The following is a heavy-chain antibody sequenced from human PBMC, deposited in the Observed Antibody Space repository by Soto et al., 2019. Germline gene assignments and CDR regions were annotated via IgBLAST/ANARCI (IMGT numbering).Heavy chain of an antibody. CDR1: GASITSSSYY. CDR3: ASAPYSSNCYYGMDV. Sequence: QVQLQESGPGLVKPSQILSLTCTVSGASITSSSYYWSWIRQRPGMGPEWIGYVYYSGSTYYTPSLMRRVAISVDTSKNQLSLKVYSVSAADTAVYYCASAPYSSNCYYGMDVWGQGTTVTVSS. CDR2: VYYSGST. V-gene: IGHV4-31*03. J-gene: IGHJ6*02. D-gene: IGHD6-13*01.